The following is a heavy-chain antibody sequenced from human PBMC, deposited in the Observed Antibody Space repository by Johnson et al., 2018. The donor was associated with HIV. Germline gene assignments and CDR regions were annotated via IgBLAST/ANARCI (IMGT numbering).Heavy chain of an antibody. V-gene: IGHV3-7*01. CDR3: ARSEVSSVYYYTPFVDAFDI. J-gene: IGHJ3*02. Sequence: VQLVESGGGLVQPGGSLRLSCAASDFTFSVCWMGWVRQAPGEGLEWVASINQDGSEKRYADSVKGRFTISRDNAENSMYLQMNSLRAEDTAVYYCARSEVSSVYYYTPFVDAFDIWGQGTMVTVSS. D-gene: IGHD3-22*01. CDR2: INQDGSEK. CDR1: DFTFSVCW.